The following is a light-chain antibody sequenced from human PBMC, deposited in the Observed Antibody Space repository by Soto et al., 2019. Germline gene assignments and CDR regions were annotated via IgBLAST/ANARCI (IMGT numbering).Light chain of an antibody. CDR3: QRYGDSPWT. CDR1: QSVGSTY. Sequence: EVVLTQSPGTLSLSPGERATLSCRASQSVGSTYLAWYQQKPGQAPRLLIYGASSRATGIPDRFSGSGSGTDFTLTISRLEPEDFAVYYCQRYGDSPWTFGQGTKVEIK. CDR2: GAS. J-gene: IGKJ1*01. V-gene: IGKV3-20*01.